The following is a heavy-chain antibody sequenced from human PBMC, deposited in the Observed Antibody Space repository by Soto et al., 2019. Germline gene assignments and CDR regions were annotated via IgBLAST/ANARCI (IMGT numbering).Heavy chain of an antibody. Sequence: GESLKISCKGSGYSFTSYWIAWVRQMPGEGLEWMGIIYPDDSDTRYSPSFQGQVTISADKSISTAYLQWSSLTASDTAMYYCSRQGWDNGMDVWGQGTLVTGSS. CDR2: IYPDDSDT. CDR3: SRQGWDNGMDV. J-gene: IGHJ6*02. V-gene: IGHV5-51*01. CDR1: GYSFTSYW. D-gene: IGHD1-26*01.